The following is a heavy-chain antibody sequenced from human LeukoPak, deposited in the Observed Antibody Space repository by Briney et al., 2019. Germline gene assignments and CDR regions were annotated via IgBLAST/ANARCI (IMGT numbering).Heavy chain of an antibody. CDR2: INPSGGST. J-gene: IGHJ4*02. CDR3: ARDLFTVDTAMVTAY. D-gene: IGHD5-18*01. Sequence: GASVKVSCKASGYTFTSYYMHWVRQAPGQGLEWMGIINPSGGSTSYAQKFQGRVTMTRDTYTSTVYMELSSLRSGDTAVYYCARDLFTVDTAMVTAYWGQGTLVTVSS. CDR1: GYTFTSYY. V-gene: IGHV1-46*01.